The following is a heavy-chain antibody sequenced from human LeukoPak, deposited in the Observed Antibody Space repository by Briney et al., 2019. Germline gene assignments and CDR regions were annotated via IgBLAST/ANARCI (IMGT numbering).Heavy chain of an antibody. CDR2: IKQDGSEK. Sequence: QAGGSLRLSCAASGFTFSNSWMNWVRQAPGKGLEWVANIKQDGSEKYYVDSVKGRFTISRDNAKNSLYLQMNSLRAEDTAVYYCATESWYSSRWWGQGTLVTVSS. CDR3: ATESWYSSRW. D-gene: IGHD6-13*01. J-gene: IGHJ4*02. CDR1: GFTFSNSW. V-gene: IGHV3-7*01.